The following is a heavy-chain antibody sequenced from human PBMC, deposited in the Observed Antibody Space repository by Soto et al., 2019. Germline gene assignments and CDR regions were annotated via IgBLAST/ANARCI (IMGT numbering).Heavy chain of an antibody. CDR2: IYYSGTT. CDR3: ARRQSRSWDNWFDP. J-gene: IGHJ5*02. D-gene: IGHD6-13*01. CDR1: GGSISSSY. V-gene: IGHV4-59*01. Sequence: SETLSLTCTVSGGSISSSYWSWIRQPPGKGLEWIGYIYYSGTTNYNPSLKSRVTISVDTSKNQFSLKLSSVTAADTAVYYCARRQSRSWDNWFDPWGQGTRVTVSS.